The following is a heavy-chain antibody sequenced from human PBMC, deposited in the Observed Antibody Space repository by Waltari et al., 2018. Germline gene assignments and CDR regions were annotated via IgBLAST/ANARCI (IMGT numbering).Heavy chain of an antibody. Sequence: QVQLQQWGAGLLKPSETLSLTCAVYGGSFSGYYWSWIRQPPGKGLEWIGEINHSGSTNYNPSLKSRVTISVDTSKNQFSLKLSSVTAADTAVYYCARDAHDYGDYYYYGMDVWGHGTTVTVSS. V-gene: IGHV4-34*01. CDR2: INHSGST. CDR1: GGSFSGYY. D-gene: IGHD4-17*01. J-gene: IGHJ6*02. CDR3: ARDAHDYGDYYYYGMDV.